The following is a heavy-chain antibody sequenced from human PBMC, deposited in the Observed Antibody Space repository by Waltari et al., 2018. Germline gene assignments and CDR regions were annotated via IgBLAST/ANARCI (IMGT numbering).Heavy chain of an antibody. D-gene: IGHD2-8*01. CDR3: ASGGGYTNGWDY. CDR2: IYYSGDT. Sequence: QPLLQESGPGLVKPSETLSLTCSVSAGSISSSNSYWSWIRQPPGKGLEWIGNIYYSGDTYYNPSLKSRVTISLDTSKNQFSLKLRSVIAADTAVYFCASGGGYTNGWDYWGQGTLVTVSS. CDR1: AGSISSSNSY. J-gene: IGHJ4*02. V-gene: IGHV4-39*07.